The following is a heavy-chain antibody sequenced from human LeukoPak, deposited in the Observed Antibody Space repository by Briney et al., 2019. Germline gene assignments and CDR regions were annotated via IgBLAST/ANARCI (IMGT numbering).Heavy chain of an antibody. V-gene: IGHV4-39*07. Sequence: PSETLSLTCTVSGGSISSSSYYWGWIRQPPGKGLEWIGSIYYSGSTYYNPSLKSRVTISVDTSKNQFSLKLSSVTAADTAVYYCARDYYDSSGYYGVDYWGQGTLVTVSS. CDR2: IYYSGST. D-gene: IGHD3-22*01. CDR3: ARDYYDSSGYYGVDY. CDR1: GGSISSSSYY. J-gene: IGHJ4*02.